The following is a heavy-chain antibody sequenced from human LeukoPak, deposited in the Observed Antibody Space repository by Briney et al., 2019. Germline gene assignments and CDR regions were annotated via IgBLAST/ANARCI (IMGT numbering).Heavy chain of an antibody. CDR3: ARDWGTSSFDY. CDR2: ISSSGSTI. D-gene: IGHD1-7*01. Sequence: GGSLRLSCAASGFTFSSYEMNWVRQAPGKGLEWVSYISSSGSTIYYADSVKGRFTISRDNAKNSLYLQMNSLRAEDTAVYYCARDWGTSSFDYWGQGTLVTVSS. J-gene: IGHJ4*02. CDR1: GFTFSSYE. V-gene: IGHV3-48*03.